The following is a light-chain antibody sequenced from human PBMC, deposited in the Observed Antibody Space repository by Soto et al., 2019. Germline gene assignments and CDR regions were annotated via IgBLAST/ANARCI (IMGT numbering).Light chain of an antibody. CDR3: QRYDSSSYT. J-gene: IGKJ2*01. Sequence: EIVLTQSPGTLSLSPGERATLSCRASQSVSSSYLAWYQQRPGQAPRLLIFGASTRATDVPDRFSGSGSGTAFTLTISRLEPEDFAVYYCQRYDSSSYTFGQGTKLQIK. V-gene: IGKV3-20*01. CDR2: GAS. CDR1: QSVSSSY.